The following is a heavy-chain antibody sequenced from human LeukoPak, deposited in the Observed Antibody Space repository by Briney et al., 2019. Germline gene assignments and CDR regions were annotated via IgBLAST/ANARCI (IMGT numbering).Heavy chain of an antibody. CDR1: GFTFSSYS. Sequence: GGSRRLSWAASGFTFSSYSMNWVRQAPGKGLEWVPSISSSSSYIYYADSVKGRFTISRDNAKNSLYLQMNSLRAEDTAVYYCARDRSPGYSSSWRPQPFQHWGQGTLVTVSS. CDR3: ARDRSPGYSSSWRPQPFQH. V-gene: IGHV3-21*01. D-gene: IGHD6-13*01. CDR2: ISSSSSYI. J-gene: IGHJ1*01.